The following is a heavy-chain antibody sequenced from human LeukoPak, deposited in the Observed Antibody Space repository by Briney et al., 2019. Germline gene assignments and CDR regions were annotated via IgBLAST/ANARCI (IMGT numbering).Heavy chain of an antibody. J-gene: IGHJ4*02. CDR3: ARGSGSYAVRGFDY. CDR1: GGSFSGYY. D-gene: IGHD1-26*01. V-gene: IGHV4-30-4*08. Sequence: PSETLSLTCAVYGGSFSGYYWSWIRQPPGKGLEWIGYIYYSGSTYYNPSLKSRVTISVDTSKNQFSLKLSSVTAADTAVYYCARGSGSYAVRGFDYWGQGTLVTVSS. CDR2: IYYSGST.